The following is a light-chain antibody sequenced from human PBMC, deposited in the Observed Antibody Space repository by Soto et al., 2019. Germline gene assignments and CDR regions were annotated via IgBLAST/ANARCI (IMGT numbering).Light chain of an antibody. CDR1: SSNIGSNT. CDR3: AAWDDSLNVV. V-gene: IGLV1-44*01. CDR2: SNN. J-gene: IGLJ2*01. Sequence: QPVLTQPPSASGTPGQRVTISCSGSSSNIGSNTVNWYQQLPGTAPKLLIYSNNQRPSGVPDRFSGSKSGTSASRAISGLQSEDEADYYCAAWDDSLNVVFGGGTQLTVL.